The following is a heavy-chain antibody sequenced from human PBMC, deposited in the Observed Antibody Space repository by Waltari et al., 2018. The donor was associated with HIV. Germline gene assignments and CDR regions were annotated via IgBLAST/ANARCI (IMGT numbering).Heavy chain of an antibody. J-gene: IGHJ4*02. CDR1: GFTFSNYG. Sequence: QVQLVESGGGVVQPGRSLRLSCAASGFTFSNYGMHWVRQAPGEGLEWVALIGDEGSNKFYADSVKGRFIISRDNSKNTLYLQINSLRADDTAVYYCTRDKQTTGATLDYWGQGTLVTVSS. CDR2: IGDEGSNK. V-gene: IGHV3-33*01. CDR3: TRDKQTTGATLDY. D-gene: IGHD2-15*01.